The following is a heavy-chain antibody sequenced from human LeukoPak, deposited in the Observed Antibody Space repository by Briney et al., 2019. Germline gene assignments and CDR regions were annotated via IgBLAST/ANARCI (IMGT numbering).Heavy chain of an antibody. Sequence: GGSLRLSCAASGFTFDDYAMHWVRQAPGKGLEWVSGISWNSGSIGYADSVKGRFTIFRDNAKNSLYLQMNSLRAEDTALYYCAKDIGRVYSSSSIGTWGQGTLVTVSS. V-gene: IGHV3-9*01. J-gene: IGHJ4*02. CDR3: AKDIGRVYSSSSIGT. D-gene: IGHD6-13*01. CDR2: ISWNSGSI. CDR1: GFTFDDYA.